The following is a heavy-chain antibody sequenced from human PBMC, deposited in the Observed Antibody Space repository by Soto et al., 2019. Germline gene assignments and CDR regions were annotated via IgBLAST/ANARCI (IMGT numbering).Heavy chain of an antibody. D-gene: IGHD3-3*02. CDR2: TYYRSNWNF. V-gene: IGHV6-1*01. Sequence: PSQTLSLTCAISWGSVSSNTGTWNWVRQSPSRGLEWLGRTYYRSNWNFDYALSVKSRITINPGTSKNKFSLQLTSLTPEDTAVYYCAGELDIHHGLGYWGPGTSVTVSS. J-gene: IGHJ4*02. CDR1: WGSVSSNTGT. CDR3: AGELDIHHGLGY.